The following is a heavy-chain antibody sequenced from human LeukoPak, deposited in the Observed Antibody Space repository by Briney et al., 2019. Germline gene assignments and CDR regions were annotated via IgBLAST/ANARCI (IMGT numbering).Heavy chain of an antibody. D-gene: IGHD5-24*01. J-gene: IGHJ1*01. CDR3: ARSLEMATSHAEYFQH. V-gene: IGHV1-69*05. CDR2: IIPIFGTV. Sequence: SVKVSCKASGGTFSSYAISWVRQAPGQGLEWMGGIIPIFGTVNYAQKFQGRVTITTDESTSTAYMELSSLRSEDTAVYYCARSLEMATSHAEYFQHWGQGTLVTVSS. CDR1: GGTFSSYA.